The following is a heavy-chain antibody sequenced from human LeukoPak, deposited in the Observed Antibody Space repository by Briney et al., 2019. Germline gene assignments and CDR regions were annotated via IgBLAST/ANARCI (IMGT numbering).Heavy chain of an antibody. D-gene: IGHD3-10*02. CDR2: IYYSGST. J-gene: IGHJ5*02. CDR1: GASISSSRYY. CDR3: AGGKITILGGGDWFAP. V-gene: IGHV4-39*07. Sequence: SETLSLTCTVSGASISSSRYYWGWIRQPPGKGLEWIGSIYYSGSTYYNPSLKSRVTISLDTSKNQFSLKLSSVTAADTAVYYCAGGKITILGGGDWFAPWGQGTRVTVS.